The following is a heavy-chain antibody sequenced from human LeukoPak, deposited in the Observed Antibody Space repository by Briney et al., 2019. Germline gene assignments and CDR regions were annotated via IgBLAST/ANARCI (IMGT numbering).Heavy chain of an antibody. CDR1: GFTFSTYW. CDR2: IKQDGTEK. J-gene: IGHJ4*02. CDR3: ARDQVGDYYDLSGYFTGRDY. Sequence: GGSLRLSCAASGFTFSTYWMIWVRQAPGQGLEWVANIKQDGTEKYYVDSVKGRFTISRDNAKNSLYLQMNSLRAEDTAVYYCARDQVGDYYDLSGYFTGRDYWGQGTLVTVSS. D-gene: IGHD3-22*01. V-gene: IGHV3-7*01.